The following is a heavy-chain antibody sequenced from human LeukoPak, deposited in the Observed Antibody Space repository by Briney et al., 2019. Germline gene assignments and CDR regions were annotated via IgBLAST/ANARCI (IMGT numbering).Heavy chain of an antibody. D-gene: IGHD1-26*01. J-gene: IGHJ4*02. V-gene: IGHV1-2*02. CDR1: GGTFSSYA. Sequence: GSSVKVSCKASGGTFSSYAISWVRQAPGQGLEWMGWINPNSGGTNYAQKFQGRVTMTRDTSISTAYMELSRLRSDDTAVYYCARGDHIGLVGAAPFDYWGQGTLVTVSS. CDR2: INPNSGGT. CDR3: ARGDHIGLVGAAPFDY.